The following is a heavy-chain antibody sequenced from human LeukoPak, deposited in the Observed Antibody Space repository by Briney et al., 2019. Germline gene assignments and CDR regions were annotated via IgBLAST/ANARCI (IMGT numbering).Heavy chain of an antibody. V-gene: IGHV3-23*01. CDR1: GFTFSSYA. CDR2: ISGSGGST. Sequence: PGGSLRLSCAASGFTFSSYAMSWVRQAPGKGLEWVSAISGSGGSTYYADSVKGRFTISRDNSKNTLYLQMNSLRAEDTAVYYCAISPGERGSGYYFDFDYWGQGTLVTVSS. CDR3: AISPGERGSGYYFDFDY. D-gene: IGHD3-22*01. J-gene: IGHJ4*02.